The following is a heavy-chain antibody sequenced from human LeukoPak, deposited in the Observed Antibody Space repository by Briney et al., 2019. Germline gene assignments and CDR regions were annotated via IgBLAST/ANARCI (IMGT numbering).Heavy chain of an antibody. D-gene: IGHD1-1*01. V-gene: IGHV3-7*01. Sequence: GGSLRLSCAASGFIFNNYWMSWVRQAPGKGLEWVAHIKPDGSEKYHVDSVKGRFTISRDNAKNSVYLQMNSLRAEDTAVYFCARTVRVVDYWGQGTQVTVSS. J-gene: IGHJ4*02. CDR1: GFIFNNYW. CDR2: IKPDGSEK. CDR3: ARTVRVVDY.